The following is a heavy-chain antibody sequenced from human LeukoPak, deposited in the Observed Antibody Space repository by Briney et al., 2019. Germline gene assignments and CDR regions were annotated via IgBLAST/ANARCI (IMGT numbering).Heavy chain of an antibody. CDR3: ARRSGRLRLENYYYYMDV. V-gene: IGHV1-18*01. Sequence: ASVKVSCKASGYTFTSYGISWVRQAPGQGLEWMGWISAYNGNTNYAQKLQGRVTMTTDTSTSTAYMELRSLRSDDTAVYYCARRSGRLRLENYYYYMDVWGKGTTVTVSS. CDR1: GYTFTSYG. D-gene: IGHD5-12*01. J-gene: IGHJ6*03. CDR2: ISAYNGNT.